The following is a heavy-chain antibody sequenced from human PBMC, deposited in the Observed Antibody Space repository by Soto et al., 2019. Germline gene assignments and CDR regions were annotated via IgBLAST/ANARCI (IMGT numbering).Heavy chain of an antibody. CDR3: ARGATYGVRYVVH. D-gene: IGHD3-9*01. CDR2: SSAYNGNT. J-gene: IGHJ4*01. Sequence: QVQLVQSGAEVKKPGASVKGSCKASGYTFTSYGMRCVRQAPGQVLEWMGWSSAYNGNTNSAQKLEGRVPMTTDTSHRTASMELRSLRSDEKDVYYCARGATYGVRYVVHWGHVPMVTVSS. CDR1: GYTFTSYG. V-gene: IGHV1-18*01.